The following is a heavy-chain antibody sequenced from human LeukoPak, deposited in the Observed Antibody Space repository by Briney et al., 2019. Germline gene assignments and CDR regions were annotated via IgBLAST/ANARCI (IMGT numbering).Heavy chain of an antibody. V-gene: IGHV4-30-4*01. CDR1: GGSISSGDCY. J-gene: IGHJ4*02. CDR2: IYNSGST. Sequence: PSQTLSLTCTVSGGSISSGDCYWSWIRQPPGKGLEWIGYIYNSGSTYYNPSLKSRVTISVDTSKNQFSLKLSSVTAADTAVYYCARGGGYSYGTFDYWGQGTLVTVSS. D-gene: IGHD5-18*01. CDR3: ARGGGYSYGTFDY.